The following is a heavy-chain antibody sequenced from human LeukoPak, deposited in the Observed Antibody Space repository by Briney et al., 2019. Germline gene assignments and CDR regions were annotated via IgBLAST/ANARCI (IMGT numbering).Heavy chain of an antibody. CDR1: GYTFKNYD. D-gene: IGHD5-24*01. CDR3: ARATPGGLHGYSFDY. CDR2: MNPNSGNT. V-gene: IGHV1-8*03. Sequence: GASVKVSCKASGYTFKNYDIIWVRQATGQGLEWMGWMNPNSGNTGFAQKFQDRVSITRDTSINTAYMELTSLRSGDTAVYYCARATPGGLHGYSFDYWGQGTVVTVYS. J-gene: IGHJ4*02.